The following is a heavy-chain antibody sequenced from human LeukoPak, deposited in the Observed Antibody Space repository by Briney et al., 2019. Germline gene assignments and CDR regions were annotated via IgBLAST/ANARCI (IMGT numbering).Heavy chain of an antibody. J-gene: IGHJ4*02. Sequence: ASVKVSCKASGYTFTGYYMHWVRQAPGQGLEWMGWINPNSGGTNYAQKFQGRVTMTRDTSISTAYMELSRLRSDDTAVYYCAREAAAGGDGYKAFDYWGQGTLVTVSS. CDR1: GYTFTGYY. CDR2: INPNSGGT. D-gene: IGHD5-24*01. CDR3: AREAAAGGDGYKAFDY. V-gene: IGHV1-2*02.